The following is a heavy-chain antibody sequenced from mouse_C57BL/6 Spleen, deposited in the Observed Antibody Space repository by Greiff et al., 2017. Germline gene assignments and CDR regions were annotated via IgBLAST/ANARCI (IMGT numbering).Heavy chain of an antibody. CDR2: ISSGGDYI. CDR3: TRDDSDGSSYGAY. CDR1: GFTFSSYA. V-gene: IGHV5-9-1*02. J-gene: IGHJ3*01. Sequence: EVMLVESGEGLVQPGGSLKLSCAASGFTFSSYAMSWVRQTPGKRLEWVAYISSGGDYIYSADTVKGRFTISRDNARNTLYLQMSSLKSEDTAMYYCTRDDSDGSSYGAYWGQGTLVTVSA. D-gene: IGHD1-1*01.